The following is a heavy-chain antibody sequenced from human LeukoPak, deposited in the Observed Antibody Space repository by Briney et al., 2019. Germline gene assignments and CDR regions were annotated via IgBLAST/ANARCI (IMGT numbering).Heavy chain of an antibody. Sequence: SETLSLTCTVSGGSISSYYWSWIRQPPGKGLEWIGYIYYSGSTNYNPSLKSRVTISVDTSKNQFSLKLSFVTAADTAVYYCARDMVVGGSYYDYWCRGTLVTVSS. CDR3: ARDMVVGGSYYDY. CDR1: GGSISSYY. V-gene: IGHV4-59*01. D-gene: IGHD2-21*01. J-gene: IGHJ4*02. CDR2: IYYSGST.